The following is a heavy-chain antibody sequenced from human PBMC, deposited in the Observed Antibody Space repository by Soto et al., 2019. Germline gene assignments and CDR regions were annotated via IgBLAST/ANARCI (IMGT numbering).Heavy chain of an antibody. J-gene: IGHJ6*02. Sequence: SETLSLTCTVSGGPISSYYWSWIRQPPGKGLEWIGYIYYSGSTNYNPSLKSRVTISVDTSKNQFSLKLSSVTAADTAVYYCARVKGDYANYYYYGMDVWGQGTTVTVSS. CDR3: ARVKGDYANYYYYGMDV. V-gene: IGHV4-59*01. D-gene: IGHD4-17*01. CDR2: IYYSGST. CDR1: GGPISSYY.